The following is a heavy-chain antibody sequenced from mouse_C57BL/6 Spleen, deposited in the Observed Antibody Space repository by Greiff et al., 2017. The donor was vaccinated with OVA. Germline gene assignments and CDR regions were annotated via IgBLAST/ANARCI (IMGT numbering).Heavy chain of an antibody. V-gene: IGHV1-69*01. CDR2: IDPSDSYT. Sequence: VQLQQPGAELVMPGASVKLSCKASGYTFTSYWMHWVKQRPGQGLEWIGEIDPSDSYTNYNQKFKGKSTLTVDKSSSTAYMQLSSLTSEDSAVYYCARGRISNYDFDYWGQGTTLTVSS. CDR1: GYTFTSYW. D-gene: IGHD2-5*01. J-gene: IGHJ2*01. CDR3: ARGRISNYDFDY.